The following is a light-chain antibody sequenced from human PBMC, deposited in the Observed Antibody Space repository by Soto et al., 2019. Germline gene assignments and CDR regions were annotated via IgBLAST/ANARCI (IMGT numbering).Light chain of an antibody. CDR3: QQYDSSPPNT. V-gene: IGKV3-20*01. J-gene: IGKJ2*01. Sequence: EIVLTQSPDTLSLSPGERATLSCRASQGVSGNFLAWYQHRPGQAPRLLIYAASSRPTGIPDRFRGSGSGPDLTLPLSRLEPEDFAVYYCQQYDSSPPNTFGQGPRLEIK. CDR2: AAS. CDR1: QGVSGNF.